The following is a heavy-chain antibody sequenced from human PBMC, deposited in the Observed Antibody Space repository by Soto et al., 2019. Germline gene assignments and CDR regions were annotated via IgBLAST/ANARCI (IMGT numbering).Heavy chain of an antibody. CDR3: ARGGGVVVVAPMEDDVFDI. CDR1: GYTFTGYY. J-gene: IGHJ3*02. V-gene: IGHV1-2*04. D-gene: IGHD2-15*01. Sequence: ASVKVSCKASGYTFTGYYIHWVRQAPGQGLEWMGWINPNSGATNYVQKFQGWVTMTRDTSITTAYMELSRLKSDDTAVYYCARGGGVVVVAPMEDDVFDIWGQGTMVTVSS. CDR2: INPNSGAT.